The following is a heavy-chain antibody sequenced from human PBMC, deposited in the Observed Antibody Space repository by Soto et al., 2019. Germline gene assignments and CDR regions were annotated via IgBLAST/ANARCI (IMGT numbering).Heavy chain of an antibody. V-gene: IGHV3-43*01. D-gene: IGHD6-19*01. J-gene: IGHJ6*02. CDR2: ISWDGGST. Sequence: EVQLVESGGVVVQPGGSLRLSCAASGFTFDDYTMHWVRQAPGKGLEWVSLISWDGGSTYYADSVKGRFIISRDNSKNSLYLQMNSLRTEDTALYYCAKDRAAVTGAYYYYGMDVWGQGNKVTVSS. CDR3: AKDRAAVTGAYYYYGMDV. CDR1: GFTFDDYT.